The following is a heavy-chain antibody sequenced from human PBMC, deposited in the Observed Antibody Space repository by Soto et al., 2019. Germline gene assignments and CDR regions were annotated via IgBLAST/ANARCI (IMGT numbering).Heavy chain of an antibody. D-gene: IGHD1-26*01. J-gene: IGHJ4*02. CDR2: IDSTSMHI. CDR3: ARLVGAYQHYIDY. CDR1: GFTFSSNS. Sequence: GGSLRLSCAASGFTFSSNSMIWVRQAPGKGLEWVSYIDSTSMHIYYADSVKGRFTITRDNAKKSVYLQMTSLRAEDTAVYYCARLVGAYQHYIDYWGQGTLVTVSS. V-gene: IGHV3-21*01.